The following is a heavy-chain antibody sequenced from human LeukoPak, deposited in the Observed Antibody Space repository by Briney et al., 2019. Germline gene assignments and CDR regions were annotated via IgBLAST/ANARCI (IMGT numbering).Heavy chain of an antibody. D-gene: IGHD3-16*02. J-gene: IGHJ4*02. CDR1: GFTFSDYY. CDR3: AREYDYVWGSYRYRDY. V-gene: IGHV3-11*04. Sequence: GGSLRLSCAASGFTFSDYYMSWIRLAPGKGLEWVSYISSSSGTIYYADSVKGRFTVSRDNAKSSLFLQMSSLRAEDTAVYYCAREYDYVWGSYRYRDYWGQGTLVTVSS. CDR2: ISSSSGTI.